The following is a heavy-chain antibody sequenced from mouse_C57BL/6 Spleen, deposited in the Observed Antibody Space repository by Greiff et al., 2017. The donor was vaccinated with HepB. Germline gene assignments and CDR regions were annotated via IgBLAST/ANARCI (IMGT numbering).Heavy chain of an antibody. J-gene: IGHJ4*01. V-gene: IGHV1-82*01. CDR3: EGYYYGSSLYYYAMDY. Sequence: VKLMESGPELVKPGASVKISCKASGYAFSSSWMNWVKQRPGKGLEWIGRIYPGDGDTNYNGKFKGKATLTADKSSSTAYMQLSSLTSEDSAVYFCEGYYYGSSLYYYAMDYWGQGTSVTVSS. D-gene: IGHD1-1*01. CDR1: GYAFSSSW. CDR2: IYPGDGDT.